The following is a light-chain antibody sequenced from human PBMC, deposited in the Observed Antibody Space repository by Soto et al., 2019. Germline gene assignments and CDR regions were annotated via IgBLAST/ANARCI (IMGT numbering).Light chain of an antibody. CDR3: QSYDSTLSARYV. CDR2: GNT. Sequence: QPVLTQPPSVSGAPGQRVTISCTGSSSNIGAGYDVHWYQQRPGTAPKLLIFGNTNRPSGVPDRFSGSKSGTSASLAITGLQAEDEGDYYCQSYDSTLSARYVFGTGTKLTVL. J-gene: IGLJ1*01. CDR1: SSNIGAGYD. V-gene: IGLV1-40*01.